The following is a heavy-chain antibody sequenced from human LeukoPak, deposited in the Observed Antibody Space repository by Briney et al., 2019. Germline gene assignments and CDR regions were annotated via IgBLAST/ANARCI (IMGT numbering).Heavy chain of an antibody. CDR2: IWYDGSNK. CDR3: ARVPRYYDSSGSYFDY. Sequence: GGSLRLSCAASGFTFSGYGMHWVRQAPGKGLEWVAVIWYDGSNKYYADSVKGRFTISRDNSKNTLYLQMNSLRAEDTAVYYCARVPRYYDSSGSYFDYWGQGTLVTVSS. D-gene: IGHD3-22*01. CDR1: GFTFSGYG. J-gene: IGHJ4*02. V-gene: IGHV3-33*01.